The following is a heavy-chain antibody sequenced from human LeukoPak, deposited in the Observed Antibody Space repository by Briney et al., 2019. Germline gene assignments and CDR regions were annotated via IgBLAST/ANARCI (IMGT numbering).Heavy chain of an antibody. CDR2: MNPNSGNT. CDR1: GYTFTSYD. D-gene: IGHD3-10*01. V-gene: IGHV1-8*01. CDR3: ARRYPTYYYGSGSYLDAFDI. J-gene: IGHJ3*02. Sequence: ASVKVSCKASGYTFTSYDINWVRQATGQGLEWMGWMNPNSGNTGYAQKFQGRVTMTRNTSISTAYMELSSLRSEDTAVYYCARRYPTYYYGSGSYLDAFDIWGQGTMVAVSS.